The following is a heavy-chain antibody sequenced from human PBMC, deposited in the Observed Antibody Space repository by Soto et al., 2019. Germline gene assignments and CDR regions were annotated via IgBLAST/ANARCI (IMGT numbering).Heavy chain of an antibody. CDR3: ARYGGVYAHTPFDY. V-gene: IGHV1-69*12. CDR1: GGTFSSYA. Sequence: QVQLVQSGAEVKKPGSSVKVSCKASGGTFSSYAISWVRQAPGQGLEWMGGIIPIFGTADSAQKFQGRVTITADESTTTASMELTSLRSEDTAVYYSARYGGVYAHTPFDYWRQGTLVTVSS. D-gene: IGHD6-13*01. CDR2: IIPIFGTA. J-gene: IGHJ4*02.